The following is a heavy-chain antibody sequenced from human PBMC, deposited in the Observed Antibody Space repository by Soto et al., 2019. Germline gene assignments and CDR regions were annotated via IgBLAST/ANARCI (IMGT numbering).Heavy chain of an antibody. Sequence: QVQLQESGPGXVXPXXXXSLTCTVSGGXISSGGYYWSWIRQHPGKGLEWIGYIYYSGSTYYNPSLKSRVTISVDTSKNQFSLKLSSVTAADTAVYYCXXYGSGXXKXTTFDYWGQGTLVTVSS. CDR1: GGXISSGGYY. J-gene: IGHJ4*02. CDR2: IYYSGST. CDR3: XXYGSGXXKXTTFDY. D-gene: IGHD3-10*01. V-gene: IGHV4-31*03.